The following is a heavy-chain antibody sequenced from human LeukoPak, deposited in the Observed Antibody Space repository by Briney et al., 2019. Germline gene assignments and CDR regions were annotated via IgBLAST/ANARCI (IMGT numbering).Heavy chain of an antibody. V-gene: IGHV3-23*01. CDR1: GFTFSSYA. D-gene: IGHD3-22*01. CDR3: AKGAYDSSGYYYRY. Sequence: PGGSLRLSCAASGFTFSSYAMSWVRQAPGKGLEWVSAISGSGGSTYYADSVKGRFTISRDNSKNTLYLQMNSLRAEDTAVYCCAKGAYDSSGYYYRYWGQGTLVTVSS. CDR2: ISGSGGST. J-gene: IGHJ4*02.